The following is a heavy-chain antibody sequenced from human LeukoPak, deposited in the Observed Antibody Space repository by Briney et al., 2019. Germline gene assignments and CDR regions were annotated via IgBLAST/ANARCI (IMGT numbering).Heavy chain of an antibody. V-gene: IGHV3-23*01. CDR3: AKVLAVVWLGESFDY. CDR2: ISRSGGST. CDR1: GFTFSSYA. J-gene: IGHJ4*02. D-gene: IGHD3-10*01. Sequence: GGSLRLSCAASGFTFSSYAMSWVRQAPGKGLEWVSAISRSGGSTYYADSVKGRFTISRDNSKNTLYLQMNSLRAEDTAVYYCAKVLAVVWLGESFDYWGQGTLVTVSS.